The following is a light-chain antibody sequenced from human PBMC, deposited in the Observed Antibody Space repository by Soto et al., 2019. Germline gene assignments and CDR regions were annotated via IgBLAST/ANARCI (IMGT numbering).Light chain of an antibody. J-gene: IGKJ5*01. Sequence: EIVMTQSPATLSVSPGERATLSCRASQSVSSKLAWYQHKPGQAPRLLIYDTSTRAAGIPARFTGSGSGTDFTLTISSLQSEDFAVYYCQHRSEWPVSFGQGTRLEIK. V-gene: IGKV3-15*01. CDR1: QSVSSK. CDR2: DTS. CDR3: QHRSEWPVS.